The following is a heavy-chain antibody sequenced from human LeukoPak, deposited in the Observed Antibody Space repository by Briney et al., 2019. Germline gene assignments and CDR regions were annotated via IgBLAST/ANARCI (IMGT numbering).Heavy chain of an antibody. CDR3: ASPDCSGGSCYPEDDASDI. D-gene: IGHD2-15*01. CDR2: ISSSGSTI. J-gene: IGHJ3*02. V-gene: IGHV3-48*03. Sequence: QPGGSLRLSCAASGFTFSSYEMNWVRQAPGKGLEWVSYISSSGSTIYYADSVKGRFTISRDNTKNSLYLQMNSLRAEDTAVYYCASPDCSGGSCYPEDDASDIWGQGTMVTVSS. CDR1: GFTFSSYE.